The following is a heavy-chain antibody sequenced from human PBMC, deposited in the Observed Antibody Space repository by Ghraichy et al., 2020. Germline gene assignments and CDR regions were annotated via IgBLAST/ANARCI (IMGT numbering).Heavy chain of an antibody. J-gene: IGHJ4*02. CDR2: IYDSGST. V-gene: IGHV4-4*09. CDR1: GGSISSYY. Sequence: SETLSLTCTVSGGSISSYYWSWIRQPPGKGLEWIGYIYDSGSTNYNPSLKSRVTISLATSKNQFSLKLSSVTAADTAVYYCARTKSGSYPDYWGQGTLVTVSS. CDR3: ARTKSGSYPDY. D-gene: IGHD1-26*01.